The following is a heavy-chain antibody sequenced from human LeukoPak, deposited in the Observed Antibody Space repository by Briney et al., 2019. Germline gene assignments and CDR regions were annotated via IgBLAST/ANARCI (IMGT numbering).Heavy chain of an antibody. CDR2: IHISGST. Sequence: SQTLSLTCTVSGVSISSVNHYWIWIRQSAGKGLEWIGRIHISGSTNYNPSLKSRVTISLDTSKNQFSLKLCSVTAADTAVYYCAACYYDSSGYFNSDYWGQGTLVTVSS. CDR1: GVSISSVNHY. J-gene: IGHJ4*02. D-gene: IGHD3-22*01. CDR3: AACYYDSSGYFNSDY. V-gene: IGHV4-61*02.